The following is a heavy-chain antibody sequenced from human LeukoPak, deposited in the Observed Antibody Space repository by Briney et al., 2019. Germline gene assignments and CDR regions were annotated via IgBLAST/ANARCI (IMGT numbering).Heavy chain of an antibody. CDR3: AKILVGATPNFDY. CDR2: ISGGGTST. D-gene: IGHD1-26*01. Sequence: GGSLRLSCAASGFIFRSYAMSWVRQAPGKGLEWASSISGGGTSTYYAESVKGRFTVYRDKSKKTLYLQMNSLRAEDTALYYCAKILVGATPNFDYWGQGTLVTVSS. V-gene: IGHV3-23*01. J-gene: IGHJ4*02. CDR1: GFIFRSYA.